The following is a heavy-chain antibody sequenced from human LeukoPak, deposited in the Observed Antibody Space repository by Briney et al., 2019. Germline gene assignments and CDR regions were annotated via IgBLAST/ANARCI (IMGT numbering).Heavy chain of an antibody. J-gene: IGHJ6*03. Sequence: ASVKVSCKASDYTFTSYGISWVRQAPGQGLEWMGWISAYNGNTNYAQKLQGRVTMTTDTSTSTAYMELRSLRSDDTAVYYCARRTTVTTPRGYYYYYMDVWGKGTTVTVSS. CDR2: ISAYNGNT. CDR3: ARRTTVTTPRGYYYYYMDV. CDR1: DYTFTSYG. V-gene: IGHV1-18*01. D-gene: IGHD4-17*01.